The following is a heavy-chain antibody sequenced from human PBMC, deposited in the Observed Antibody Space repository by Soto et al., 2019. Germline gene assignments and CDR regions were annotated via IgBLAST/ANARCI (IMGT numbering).Heavy chain of an antibody. V-gene: IGHV3-23*01. CDR3: AKFAVGDYGDYYYYGMDV. D-gene: IGHD4-17*01. CDR1: GFTFSSYA. CDR2: ISGSGGST. J-gene: IGHJ6*02. Sequence: GGSLRLSCAASGFTFSSYAMSWVRQAPGKGLEWVSAISGSGGSTYYADSVKGRFTISRDNSKNTLHLQMNSLRAEDTAVYYCAKFAVGDYGDYYYYGMDVWGQGTTVTVSS.